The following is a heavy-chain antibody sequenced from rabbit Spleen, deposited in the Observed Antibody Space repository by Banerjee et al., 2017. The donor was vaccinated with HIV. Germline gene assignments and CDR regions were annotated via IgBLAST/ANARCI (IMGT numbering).Heavy chain of an antibody. D-gene: IGHD8-1*01. CDR1: GFDFNTYY. V-gene: IGHV1S7*01. J-gene: IGHJ3*01. Sequence: QLEESGGGLVQPGGSLKLSCKGSGFDFNTYYMSWVRQAPGKGLEWIGYIDPVFGITYYASWVNGRFSISRENAQNTVFLQMTSLTAADTATYFCARDGAGGSYFALWGQGTLVTVS. CDR3: ARDGAGGSYFAL. CDR2: IDPVFGIT.